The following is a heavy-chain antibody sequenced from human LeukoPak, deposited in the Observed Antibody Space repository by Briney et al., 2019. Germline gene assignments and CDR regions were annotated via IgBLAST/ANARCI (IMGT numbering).Heavy chain of an antibody. CDR3: ASGAKYYYDSSGFFVSAFDI. Sequence: PSETLSLTCTVSGGSISSHYWSWTRQPPGKGLEWIGYIYYSGSTNYNPSLKSRVTISVDTSKNQFSLKLSSVTAADTAVYYCASGAKYYYDSSGFFVSAFDIWGQGTMVTVSS. V-gene: IGHV4-59*11. CDR2: IYYSGST. CDR1: GGSISSHY. J-gene: IGHJ3*02. D-gene: IGHD3-22*01.